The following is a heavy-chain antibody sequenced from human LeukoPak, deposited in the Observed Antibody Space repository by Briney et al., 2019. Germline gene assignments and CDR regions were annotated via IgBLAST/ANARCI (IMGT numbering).Heavy chain of an antibody. J-gene: IGHJ4*02. D-gene: IGHD2-2*01. CDR3: ASPPVGYCSSTSCSYFDY. Sequence: GASVKVSCKASGGTFSSYAISWVRQAPGQGLEWMGGIIPIFGTANYAQKFQGRVTITADESTSTAYMELSSLRSEDTAVYYCASPPVGYCSSTSCSYFDYWGQGTLVTVSS. V-gene: IGHV1-69*13. CDR1: GGTFSSYA. CDR2: IIPIFGTA.